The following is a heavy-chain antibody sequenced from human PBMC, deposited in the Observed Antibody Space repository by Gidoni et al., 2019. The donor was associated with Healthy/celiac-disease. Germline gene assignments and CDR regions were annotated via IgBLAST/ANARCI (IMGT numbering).Heavy chain of an antibody. Sequence: VQLQESGPGLVKPSETLSLTCTVSGGSISSYYWSWIRQPPGKGLEWIGYIYYSGSTNYNPSLKSRVTISVDTSKNQFSLKLSSVTAADTAVYYCARDRGVGATEEEDYYYYYGMDVWGQGTTVTVSS. J-gene: IGHJ6*02. CDR1: GGSISSYY. D-gene: IGHD1-26*01. V-gene: IGHV4-59*01. CDR2: IYYSGST. CDR3: ARDRGVGATEEEDYYYYYGMDV.